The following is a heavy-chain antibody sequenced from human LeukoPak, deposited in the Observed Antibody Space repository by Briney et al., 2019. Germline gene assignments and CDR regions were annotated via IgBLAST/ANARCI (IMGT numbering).Heavy chain of an antibody. CDR2: IYYSGST. CDR1: GGSISSGDYY. CDR3: ARGINSQLTYYFDY. V-gene: IGHV4-30-4*08. D-gene: IGHD1-1*01. Sequence: KPSETLSLTCTVSGGSISSGDYYWSWIRQPPGKGLEWIGYIYYSGSTYYNPSLKSRATISVDTSKNQFSLKLSSVTAADTAVYYCARGINSQLTYYFDYWGQGTLVTVSS. J-gene: IGHJ4*02.